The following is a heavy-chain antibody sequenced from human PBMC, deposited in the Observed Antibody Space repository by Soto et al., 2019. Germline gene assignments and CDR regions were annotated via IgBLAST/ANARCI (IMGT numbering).Heavy chain of an antibody. CDR2: ISRSWTT. D-gene: IGHD2-2*01. CDR3: ARWAPRRIPAASLRFDP. CDR1: GGSINNNYYY. Sequence: PSETLSLTCTVSGGSINNNYYYWGWVRQPPGKGLEWIASISRSWTTYYNPSLKSRVTKSIDTSRNQFSLKLSSVTAADTAVYYCARWAPRRIPAASLRFDPWGQGTLLTVSS. J-gene: IGHJ5*02. V-gene: IGHV4-39*01.